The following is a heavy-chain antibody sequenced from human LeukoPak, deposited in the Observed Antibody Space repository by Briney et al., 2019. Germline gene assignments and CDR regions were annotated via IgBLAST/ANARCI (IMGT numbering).Heavy chain of an antibody. J-gene: IGHJ3*02. CDR1: GGSISSYY. CDR2: IYTSGST. V-gene: IGHV4-4*07. Sequence: SETLSLTCTVSGGSISSYYWSWIRQPAGKGLEWIGRIYTSGSTNYNPSLKSRVTMSVDTSKNQFSLKLSSVTAADTAVYYCARDHYGYYYDSSGYYYGIDAFDIWGQGTMVTVSS. CDR3: ARDHYGYYYDSSGYYYGIDAFDI. D-gene: IGHD3-22*01.